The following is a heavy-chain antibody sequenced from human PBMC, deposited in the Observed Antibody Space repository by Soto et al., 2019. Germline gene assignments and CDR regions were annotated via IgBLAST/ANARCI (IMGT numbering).Heavy chain of an antibody. D-gene: IGHD3-3*02. CDR3: ARDIRGYYYYGMDV. V-gene: IGHV1-2*04. CDR1: GYTFTGYY. J-gene: IGHJ6*02. Sequence: ASVKVSCKASGYTFTGYYIHWVRQAPGQGLEWVGWINPNSGGTSYAQKFQGWVTMTGDTSISTAYVELSRLRSDDTAVYYCARDIRGYYYYGMDVWGQGTTVTVSS. CDR2: INPNSGGT.